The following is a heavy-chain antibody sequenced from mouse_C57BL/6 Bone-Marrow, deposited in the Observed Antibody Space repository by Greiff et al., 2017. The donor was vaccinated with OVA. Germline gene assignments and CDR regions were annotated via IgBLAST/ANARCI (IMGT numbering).Heavy chain of an antibody. CDR1: GYTFTSYW. Sequence: QVQLQQPGAELVKPGASVKLSCKASGYTFTSYWMHWVKQRPGQGLEWIGMIHPNSCSSNYNEKFKSKATLTVDQSSSTAYMQLSSLTSEDSAVYYCARGGYSHDWYFDVWGTGTTVTVSS. CDR3: ARGGYSHDWYFDV. J-gene: IGHJ1*03. D-gene: IGHD2-3*01. V-gene: IGHV1-64*01. CDR2: IHPNSCSS.